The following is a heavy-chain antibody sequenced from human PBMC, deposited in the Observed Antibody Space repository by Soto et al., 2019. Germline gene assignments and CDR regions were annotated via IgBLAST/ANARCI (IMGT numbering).Heavy chain of an antibody. J-gene: IGHJ4*02. V-gene: IGHV3-11*05. CDR1: GFTFSDYY. D-gene: IGHD3-22*01. Sequence: GGSLRLSCAASGFTFSDYYMSWIRQAPGKGLEWVSYISSSSSYTNYADSVKGRFTISRDNAKNSLYLQMNSLRAEDTAVYYCARDGDYYDSSGYYQYWGQGTLVTVSS. CDR2: ISSSSSYT. CDR3: ARDGDYYDSSGYYQY.